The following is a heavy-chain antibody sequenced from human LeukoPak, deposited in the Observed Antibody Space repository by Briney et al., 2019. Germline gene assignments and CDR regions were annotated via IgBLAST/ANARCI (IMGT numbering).Heavy chain of an antibody. CDR1: GSTFTTYD. J-gene: IGHJ6*03. Sequence: ASVKLSCKASGSTFTTYDMHWVRQAPGQGLEWMGIINPSGATTAYAQKFQGRVTMARDTSTSTVYMEVSSLRSEDTGVYYCARTLVGATDQHYYYRDVWGKGTTVTVSS. V-gene: IGHV1-46*01. CDR3: ARTLVGATDQHYYYRDV. D-gene: IGHD1-26*01. CDR2: INPSGATT.